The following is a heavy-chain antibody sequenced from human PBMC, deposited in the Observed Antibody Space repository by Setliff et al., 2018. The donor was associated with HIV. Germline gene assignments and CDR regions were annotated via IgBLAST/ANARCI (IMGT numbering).Heavy chain of an antibody. V-gene: IGHV4-30-4*08. CDR1: GGSITNADYY. D-gene: IGHD1-1*01. CDR3: AREKHWNGPFDY. J-gene: IGHJ4*02. Sequence: SETLSLTCAVSGGSITNADYYWSWIRQPPGKGLEWIGYIYYSGNTYYNPSHKSRVVISIDTSSNQFSLNLNSVTAADTAVDFCAREKHWNGPFDYWGQGKLVTVSS. CDR2: IYYSGNT.